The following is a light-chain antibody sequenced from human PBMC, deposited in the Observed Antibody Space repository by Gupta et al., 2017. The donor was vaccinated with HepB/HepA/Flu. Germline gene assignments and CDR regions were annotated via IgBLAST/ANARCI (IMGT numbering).Light chain of an antibody. Sequence: QSVLTQPPSASGTPGQRVTISCSGSSSNIGSNTVHWYQQPPGTAPKLLIYNNQRPSGVPDRFSGSKSGTSASLAISGLQSEDEADYFCAAWDDSLNGYVFGTGTKVTVL. CDR2: NN. CDR3: AAWDDSLNGYV. J-gene: IGLJ1*01. V-gene: IGLV1-44*01. CDR1: SSNIGSNT.